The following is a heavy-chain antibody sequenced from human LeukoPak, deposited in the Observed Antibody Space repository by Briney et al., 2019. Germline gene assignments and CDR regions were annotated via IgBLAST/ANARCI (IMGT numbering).Heavy chain of an antibody. CDR2: IYHSGST. V-gene: IGHV4-30-2*01. Sequence: SETLSLTCAVSGGSISSGGYSWSWIRQPPGKGLEWIGYIYHSGSTYYNPSLKSRVTISVDRSKNQFSLKLSSVTAADTAVYYCARDRDSYGYYDNWGQGTLVTVSS. J-gene: IGHJ4*02. CDR3: ARDRDSYGYYDN. CDR1: GGSISSGGYS. D-gene: IGHD5-18*01.